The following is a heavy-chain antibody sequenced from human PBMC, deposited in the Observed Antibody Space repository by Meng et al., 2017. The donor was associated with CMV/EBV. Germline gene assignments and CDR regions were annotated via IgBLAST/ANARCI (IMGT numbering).Heavy chain of an antibody. J-gene: IGHJ4*02. V-gene: IGHV4-61*02. CDR2: IYTSGST. D-gene: IGHD3-10*01. CDR1: GGSISSGSYY. CDR3: ASVQGLGVS. Sequence: GSGPVLLKPPQTLSLPCPVFGGSISSGSYYWSWIRQPAGKGLEWIGRIYTSGSTNYNPSLKSRVTISVDTSKNQFSLKLSSVTAADTAVYYCASVQGLGVSWGQGTLVTVSS.